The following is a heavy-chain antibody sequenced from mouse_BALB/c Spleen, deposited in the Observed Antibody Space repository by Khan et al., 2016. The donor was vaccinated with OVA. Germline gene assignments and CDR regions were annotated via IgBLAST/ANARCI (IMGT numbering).Heavy chain of an antibody. CDR2: INADGSAI. CDR1: GFTFSGFW. J-gene: IGHJ2*01. CDR3: MRYGGYYFDY. Sequence: EVQLVETGGGLVQPGGSRGLSCEGSGFTFSGFWMSWVRQTPGKTLEWIGDINADGSAINYAPSIKDRFTIFRDNDKSVLYLQMSNVRSEDTATYFCMRYGGYYFDYWGKGTTLTVSS. V-gene: IGHV11-2*02.